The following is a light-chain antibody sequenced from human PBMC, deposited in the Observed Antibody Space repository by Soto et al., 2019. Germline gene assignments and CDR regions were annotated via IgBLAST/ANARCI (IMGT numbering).Light chain of an antibody. CDR2: DAS. CDR3: QQYYSWWT. Sequence: DIQMTQSPSTLSASVGDRVTITCRASQSISSWLAWYQQKPGKAPKLLIYDASILESGVPSRFGGSGSATEFTLTISSLQPDDFATYYCQQYYSWWTFGQGTKVEIK. V-gene: IGKV1-5*01. CDR1: QSISSW. J-gene: IGKJ1*01.